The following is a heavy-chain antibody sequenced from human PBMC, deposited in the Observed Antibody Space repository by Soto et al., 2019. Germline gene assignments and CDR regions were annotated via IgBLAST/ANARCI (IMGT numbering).Heavy chain of an antibody. J-gene: IGHJ4*02. CDR2: ISSKSDTI. CDR3: AKDRKWGGITTIHHCGS. CDR1: GLTADDYT. D-gene: IGHD3-22*01. Sequence: EVQLVESGGGLVQPGRSLRLSCVASGLTADDYTMPWVRQAPGKGLEWVSGISSKSDTIDYADSVKGRFTISRNKAKNSLFLQMNSLRPGATALYYCAKDRKWGGITTIHHCGSWGKGTLVTVSS. V-gene: IGHV3-9*02.